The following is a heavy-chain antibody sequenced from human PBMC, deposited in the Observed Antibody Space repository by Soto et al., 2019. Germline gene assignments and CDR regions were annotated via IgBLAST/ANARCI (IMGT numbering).Heavy chain of an antibody. Sequence: GGSLRLSCAASGFTFSSYAMHWVRQAPGKGLEWVAVISYDGSDNYYADSVKGRFTISRDNSKNTLYLQMSSLRVEDTALYYCARPYSSNSNWFDPWGQGTLVTVSS. J-gene: IGHJ5*02. V-gene: IGHV3-30-3*01. CDR3: ARPYSSNSNWFDP. CDR1: GFTFSSYA. D-gene: IGHD6-19*01. CDR2: ISYDGSDN.